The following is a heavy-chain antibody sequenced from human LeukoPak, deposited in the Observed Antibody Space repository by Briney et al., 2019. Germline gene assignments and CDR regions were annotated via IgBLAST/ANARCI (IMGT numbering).Heavy chain of an antibody. CDR2: TYYRSKWYN. Sequence: SQTLSLTCAISGDSVSSNSAAWNWIRQSPSRGLEWLGRTYYRSKWYNDYAVSVESRITINPDTSKNQFSLQLNSVTPEDTAVYYCAREVGGYDSSGFYRPFDYWGQGTLVTVSS. CDR1: GDSVSSNSAA. J-gene: IGHJ4*02. V-gene: IGHV6-1*01. D-gene: IGHD3-22*01. CDR3: AREVGGYDSSGFYRPFDY.